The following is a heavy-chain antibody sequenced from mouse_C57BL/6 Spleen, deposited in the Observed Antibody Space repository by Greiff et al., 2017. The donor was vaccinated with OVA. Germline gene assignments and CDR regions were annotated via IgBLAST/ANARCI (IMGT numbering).Heavy chain of an antibody. Sequence: VQLQQSGPELVKPGASVKISCKASGYTFTDYYMNWVKQSHGKSLEWIGDINPNNGGTSYNQKFKGKATLTVDKSSSTAYMELRSLTSEDSAVYYCARPLRLHGAWFAYWGQGTLVTVSA. D-gene: IGHD3-2*02. J-gene: IGHJ3*01. V-gene: IGHV1-26*01. CDR2: INPNNGGT. CDR3: ARPLRLHGAWFAY. CDR1: GYTFTDYY.